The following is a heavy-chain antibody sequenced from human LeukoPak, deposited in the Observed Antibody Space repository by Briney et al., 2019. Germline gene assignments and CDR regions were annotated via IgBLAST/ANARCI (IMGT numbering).Heavy chain of an antibody. CDR1: GGSISSGDYY. Sequence: SETLSLTCTVSGGSISSGDYYWSWIRQPPGKGLEWIGYIYYSGSTYYNPSLKSRVTISVDTSKNQFSLKLSSVTAADTAVYYCARDRATTVTLSYAPNDAFDIWGQGTMVTVSS. V-gene: IGHV4-30-4*01. CDR3: ARDRATTVTLSYAPNDAFDI. CDR2: IYYSGST. D-gene: IGHD4-17*01. J-gene: IGHJ3*02.